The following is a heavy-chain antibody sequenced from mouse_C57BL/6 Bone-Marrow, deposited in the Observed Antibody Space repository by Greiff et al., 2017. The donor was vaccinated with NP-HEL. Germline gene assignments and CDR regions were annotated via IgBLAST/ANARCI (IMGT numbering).Heavy chain of an antibody. J-gene: IGHJ1*03. Sequence: EVQLQQSGPELVKPGASVKISCKASGYSFTDYNMNWVKQSNGKSLEWIGVINPNYGTTSYNQKFKGKATLTADKSSSTAYMQLNSLSSYDTALYYCARVMYFDVWGTGTTVTAAS. CDR2: INPNYGTT. CDR3: ARVMYFDV. V-gene: IGHV1-39*01. CDR1: GYSFTDYN.